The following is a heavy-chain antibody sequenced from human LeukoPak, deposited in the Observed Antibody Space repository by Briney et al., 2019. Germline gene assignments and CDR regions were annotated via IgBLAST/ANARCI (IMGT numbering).Heavy chain of an antibody. V-gene: IGHV3-9*01. Sequence: SLRLSCAASGFTFDDYAMHWVRQAPGKGLEWVSGISWNSGSIGYADSVKGRFTISRDNAKNSLYLQMNSLRAEDTALYYCAKDIFPTYYDFWSGSHYNWFDPWGQGTLVTVSS. CDR1: GFTFDDYA. CDR2: ISWNSGSI. D-gene: IGHD3-3*01. J-gene: IGHJ5*02. CDR3: AKDIFPTYYDFWSGSHYNWFDP.